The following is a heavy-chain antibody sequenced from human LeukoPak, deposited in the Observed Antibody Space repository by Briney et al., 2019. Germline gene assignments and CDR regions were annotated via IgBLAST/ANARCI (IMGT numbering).Heavy chain of an antibody. V-gene: IGHV1-69*05. CDR2: IIPIFGTA. Sequence: SVKVSCKASGGTFSSYAISWVRQAPGQGLEWMGRIIPIFGTANYAQKFQGRVTITTDESTSTAYMELSSLRSEDTAVYYCARVLDYYYGSGQDRFDPWGQGTLVTVSS. D-gene: IGHD3-10*01. CDR1: GGTFSSYA. J-gene: IGHJ5*02. CDR3: ARVLDYYYGSGQDRFDP.